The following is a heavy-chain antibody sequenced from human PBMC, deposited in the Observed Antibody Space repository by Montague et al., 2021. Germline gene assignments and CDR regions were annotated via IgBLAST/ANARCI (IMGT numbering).Heavy chain of an antibody. CDR2: IYYNGST. CDR1: GGSTSSTSYY. D-gene: IGHD2-15*01. CDR3: ARSLYCKGGSCYSGFDP. V-gene: IGHV4-39*01. Sequence: SETLSLTCTVSGGSTSSTSYYWGWIRQPPGKELEFIGVIYYNGSTHHNPSLKSRVTVSIDTSKNQFSLKLISVTAADTAVYFCARSLYCKGGSCYSGFDPWGRGTLVTVSS. J-gene: IGHJ5*02.